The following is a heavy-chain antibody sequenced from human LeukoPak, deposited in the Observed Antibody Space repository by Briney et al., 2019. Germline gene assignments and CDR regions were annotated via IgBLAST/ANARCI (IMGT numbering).Heavy chain of an antibody. CDR3: ARRTDYGDYYFDY. CDR1: GYSFTSYW. D-gene: IGHD4-17*01. V-gene: IGHV5-51*01. Sequence: GESLKISCQGSGYSFTSYWIAWVRQMPGKGLEWMGIIYPGDSDTRYSPSFQGQVTISADKSISTAYLQRSSLKASDTAMYYCARRTDYGDYYFDYWGQGTLVTVSS. CDR2: IYPGDSDT. J-gene: IGHJ4*02.